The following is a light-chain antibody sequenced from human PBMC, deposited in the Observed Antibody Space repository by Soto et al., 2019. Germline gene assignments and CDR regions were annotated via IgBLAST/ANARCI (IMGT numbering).Light chain of an antibody. V-gene: IGKV1-5*03. CDR2: KAS. J-gene: IGKJ4*01. CDR3: QQYNSYSLT. Sequence: DIQMTQSPSSLSAVVGERVTITCLASRGIGDRLAWFQQKPGKAPKLLIYKASTLKSGVPSRFSGSGSGTEFTLTISSLQPDDFATYYCQQYNSYSLTFGGGTKVDIK. CDR1: RGIGDR.